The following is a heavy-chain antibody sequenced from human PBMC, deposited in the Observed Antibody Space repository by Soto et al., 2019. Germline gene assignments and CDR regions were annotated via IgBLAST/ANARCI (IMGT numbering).Heavy chain of an antibody. CDR2: INPYNGNT. CDR1: GYTFTSYG. Sequence: ASVKVSCKASGYTFTSYGISWVRQSPGQGLEWMGWINPYNGNTNYAQKLQGRVTMTTDTSTSTAYMELRSLRSDDTAVYYCARDPVGGNWFDPWGQGTLVTVSS. CDR3: ARDPVGGNWFDP. J-gene: IGHJ5*02. D-gene: IGHD1-26*01. V-gene: IGHV1-18*01.